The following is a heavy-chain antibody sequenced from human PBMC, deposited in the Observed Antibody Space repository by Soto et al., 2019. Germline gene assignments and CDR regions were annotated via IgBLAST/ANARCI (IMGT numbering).Heavy chain of an antibody. CDR3: TRLQSSYYYYYYMDV. Sequence: PGGPLRLSCAASGFTFSNAWMSWVRRAPGKGLKWVGRIKSKTDGGTTDYAAPVKGRFTISRDDSKNTLYLQMNSLKTEDTAVYYCTRLQSSYYYYYYMDVWGKGTTVTVSS. V-gene: IGHV3-15*01. D-gene: IGHD5-18*01. CDR1: GFTFSNAW. J-gene: IGHJ6*03. CDR2: IKSKTDGGTT.